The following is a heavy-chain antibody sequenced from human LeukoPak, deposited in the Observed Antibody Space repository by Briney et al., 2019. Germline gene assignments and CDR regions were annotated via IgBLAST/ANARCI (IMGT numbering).Heavy chain of an antibody. D-gene: IGHD1-26*01. Sequence: SETLSLTCTVSGDSITSGAYYWNWLRQPPGKGLEWIAYIYHSGITNYTPSLKSRVTISIDTSKNQFSLKLTSVTAADTAVYYCARGGSQQNDYYYYMDVWGKGTTVTVSS. CDR1: GDSITSGAYY. CDR3: ARGGSQQNDYYYYMDV. CDR2: IYHSGIT. V-gene: IGHV4-30-2*01. J-gene: IGHJ6*03.